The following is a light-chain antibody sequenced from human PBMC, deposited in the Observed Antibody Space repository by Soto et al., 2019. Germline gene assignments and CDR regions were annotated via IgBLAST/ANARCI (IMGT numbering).Light chain of an antibody. CDR1: QSVSSN. Sequence: EIVMTQSPATLSVSPGERATLSCRASQSVSSNLAWYQQKPGQAPRLLIYGASTRATGTPARFSGSGSGTEFTLTISSLQSEDFAVYYCQQYNNWPPTWTFGQGTRWIS. CDR3: QQYNNWPPTWT. CDR2: GAS. V-gene: IGKV3-15*01. J-gene: IGKJ1*01.